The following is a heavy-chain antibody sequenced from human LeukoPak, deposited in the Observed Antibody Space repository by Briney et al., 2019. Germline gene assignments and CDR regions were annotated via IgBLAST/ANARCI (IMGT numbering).Heavy chain of an antibody. V-gene: IGHV7-4-1*02. CDR1: GYTYTSYG. D-gene: IGHD2-2*01. J-gene: IGHJ6*02. CDR2: INTNTGNP. CDR3: ARERVVPAAPTHYYYYGMDV. Sequence: ASVKVSCKASGYTYTSYGISWVRQAPGQGLEWVGWINTNTGNPTYAQGFTGRFVFSLDTSVSTAYLQISSLKAEDTAVYYCARERVVPAAPTHYYYYGMDVWGQGTTVTVSS.